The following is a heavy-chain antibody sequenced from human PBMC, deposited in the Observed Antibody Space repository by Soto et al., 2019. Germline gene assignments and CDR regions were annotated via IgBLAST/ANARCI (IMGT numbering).Heavy chain of an antibody. CDR2: INRDASKM. J-gene: IGHJ3*02. V-gene: IGHV3-7*05. D-gene: IGHD6-13*01. Sequence: EVQLEESGGDLVQPGGSLRLSCAASGFTLSSYWMTWVRQAPGKGLEWVANINRDASKMSYLDSVRGRSTISRDNVRNSLYPQMDSLRADDTALYYCARDVSAGSSSLYLDAFDIWGQGTMVTVSS. CDR1: GFTLSSYW. CDR3: ARDVSAGSSSLYLDAFDI.